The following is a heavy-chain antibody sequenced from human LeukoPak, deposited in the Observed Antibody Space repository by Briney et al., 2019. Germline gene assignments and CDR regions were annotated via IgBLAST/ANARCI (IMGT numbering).Heavy chain of an antibody. Sequence: GASVKVSCKASGYTFTSYGISWVRQAPGQGLEWMGWISAYNGNTNYAQKLQGRVTMTTDTSTSTAYMELRSLRSDDTAVYYCARAFPRYCSSTSCYAYYYGMDVWDKGTTVTVSS. D-gene: IGHD2-2*01. V-gene: IGHV1-18*04. CDR1: GYTFTSYG. CDR3: ARAFPRYCSSTSCYAYYYGMDV. CDR2: ISAYNGNT. J-gene: IGHJ6*04.